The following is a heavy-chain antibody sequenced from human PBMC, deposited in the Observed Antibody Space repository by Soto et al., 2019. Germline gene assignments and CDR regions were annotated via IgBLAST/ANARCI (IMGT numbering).Heavy chain of an antibody. CDR2: IFYTGST. D-gene: IGHD1-26*01. Sequence: SETLSLTCTVSGGSISTYYWSWIRQPPGKGLEWIGYIFYTGSTNYNPSLKSRVTISVDTSKNQFSLMLSSVTAADTAVYYCAREGPWGTRDAFDIWGQGTMVTVSS. V-gene: IGHV4-59*01. CDR3: AREGPWGTRDAFDI. CDR1: GGSISTYY. J-gene: IGHJ3*02.